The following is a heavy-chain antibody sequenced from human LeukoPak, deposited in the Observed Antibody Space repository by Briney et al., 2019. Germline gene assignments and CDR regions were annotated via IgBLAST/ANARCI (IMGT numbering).Heavy chain of an antibody. J-gene: IGHJ4*02. V-gene: IGHV3-30-3*01. D-gene: IGHD2-15*01. CDR1: GFTFSDYA. CDR3: TRGRAVVLDY. Sequence: GGSLRLSCAASGFTFSDYAMHWVRQAPGKGLEWVTLISYNGVNKYYADSVKGRFTISRDNSKNTLYLQMDSLRAGDTAVYYCTRGRAVVLDYWGQGTLVTVSS. CDR2: ISYNGVNK.